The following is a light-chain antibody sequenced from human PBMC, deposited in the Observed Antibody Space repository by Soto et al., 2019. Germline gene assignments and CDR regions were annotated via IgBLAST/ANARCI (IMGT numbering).Light chain of an antibody. Sequence: DIQMTQSRSTLSASVGDRVTISCRASQSISSWLAWYQQKPGKAPNLLMYNASGLESGVPSRFSGSGSGTEFTLTISSLQPDDFATYYCQQYNTYPWTFGQGTRVEIK. CDR2: NAS. CDR3: QQYNTYPWT. J-gene: IGKJ1*01. V-gene: IGKV1-5*03. CDR1: QSISSW.